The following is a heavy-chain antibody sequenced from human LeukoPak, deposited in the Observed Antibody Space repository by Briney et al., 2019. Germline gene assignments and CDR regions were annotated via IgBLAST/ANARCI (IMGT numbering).Heavy chain of an antibody. Sequence: GGSLRLSCAASGFTFSSYAMSWVRQAPGKGLEWVSAISGSGGSTYYADSVKGRFTISRDNSKNTLYLQMSSLRAEDTAVYYCANWNYGYYFDYWGQGTLVTVSS. CDR2: ISGSGGST. V-gene: IGHV3-23*01. CDR3: ANWNYGYYFDY. J-gene: IGHJ4*02. D-gene: IGHD1-7*01. CDR1: GFTFSSYA.